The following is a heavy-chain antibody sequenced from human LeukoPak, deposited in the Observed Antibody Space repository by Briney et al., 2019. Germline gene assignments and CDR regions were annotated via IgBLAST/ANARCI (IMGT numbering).Heavy chain of an antibody. Sequence: PSETLSLTCTVSGGSISSYYWSWIRQPPGKGLEWIGYIYYSGSTNYNPSLKSRVTISVDTSKNQFSLKLSSVTAADTAVYYCASTYYDFWSGPLNAFDIWGQGTMVTVPS. V-gene: IGHV4-59*12. J-gene: IGHJ3*02. CDR3: ASTYYDFWSGPLNAFDI. D-gene: IGHD3-3*01. CDR2: IYYSGST. CDR1: GGSISSYY.